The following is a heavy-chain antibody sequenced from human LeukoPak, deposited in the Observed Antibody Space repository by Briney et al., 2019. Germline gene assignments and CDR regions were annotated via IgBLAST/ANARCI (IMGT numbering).Heavy chain of an antibody. V-gene: IGHV3-7*01. CDR1: GFIFSRHW. CDR2: IKQDGSER. J-gene: IGHJ4*02. CDR3: ARDGGHSTDFDY. D-gene: IGHD2/OR15-2a*01. Sequence: GGSLRLSCEASGFIFSRHWMSWVRQAPGKGPEWVANIKQDGSERYYVGSVKGRFTISRDSAKNLLYLQMNSLRAEDTALYYCARDGGHSTDFDYWGQGTLVTVSS.